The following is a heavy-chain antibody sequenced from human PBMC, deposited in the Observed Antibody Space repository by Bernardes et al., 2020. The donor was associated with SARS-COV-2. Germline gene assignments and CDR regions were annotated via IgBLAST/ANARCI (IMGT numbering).Heavy chain of an antibody. V-gene: IGHV4-59*02. Sequence: SETLSLTRSVSGISVTTYYWNWIRQTPGKGLEWIGYVYYTENAKYNPALQSRVTMSLDTSKNHFSLKLSSVTAADTAVYYCARAIRDHNWFDPWGQGTLVTVSS. J-gene: IGHJ5*02. CDR1: GISVTTYY. CDR2: VYYTENA. CDR3: ARAIRDHNWFDP.